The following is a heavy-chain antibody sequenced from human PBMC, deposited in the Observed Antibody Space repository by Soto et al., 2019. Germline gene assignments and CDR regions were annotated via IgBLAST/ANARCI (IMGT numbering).Heavy chain of an antibody. CDR3: ARRSSSSWSGYYYYYMDV. CDR2: IYPGDSDT. J-gene: IGHJ6*03. CDR1: GYSFTSYW. D-gene: IGHD6-13*01. Sequence: GESLKISYKGSGYSFTSYWIGWVRQMPGKGLEWMGIIYPGDSDTRYSPSFQGHVTISADKSISTAYLQWSSLKASDTAMYYCARRSSSSWSGYYYYYMDVWGKGTTVTVSS. V-gene: IGHV5-51*01.